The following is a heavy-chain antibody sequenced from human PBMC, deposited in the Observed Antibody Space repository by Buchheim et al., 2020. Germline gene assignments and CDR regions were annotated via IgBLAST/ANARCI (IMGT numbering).Heavy chain of an antibody. Sequence: EVQLLESGGGLVQPGGSLRLSCAASGFTFSNYAMTWVRQVPGKGLEWVSAISGSGGSTYSGDSVKGRFTISSANSKNTLYLQMNSLRAEDTAVYYCAKDLPARTRFRFDYWGQGTL. J-gene: IGHJ4*02. CDR2: ISGSGGST. V-gene: IGHV3-23*01. D-gene: IGHD2-2*01. CDR1: GFTFSNYA. CDR3: AKDLPARTRFRFDY.